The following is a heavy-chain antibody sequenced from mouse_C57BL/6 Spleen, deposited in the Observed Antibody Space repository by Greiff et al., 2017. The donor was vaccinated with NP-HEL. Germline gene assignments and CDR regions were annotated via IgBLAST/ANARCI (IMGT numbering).Heavy chain of an antibody. D-gene: IGHD1-1*01. CDR3: AMITTVVATGNYFDY. V-gene: IGHV1-50*01. J-gene: IGHJ2*01. CDR2: IDPSDSYT. Sequence: QVQLQQPGAELVKPGASVKLSCKASGYTFTSYWMQWVKQRPGQGLEWIGEIDPSDSYTNYNQKFKGKATLTVDTSSSTAYMQLSSLTSEDSAVYYCAMITTVVATGNYFDYWGKGTTLTVSS. CDR1: GYTFTSYW.